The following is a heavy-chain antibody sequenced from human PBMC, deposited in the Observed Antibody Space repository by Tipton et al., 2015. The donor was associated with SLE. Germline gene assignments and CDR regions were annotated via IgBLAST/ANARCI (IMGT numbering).Heavy chain of an antibody. V-gene: IGHV3-49*04. CDR2: IRSKAYGGTT. Sequence: SLRLSCAASGFTFSSYAMHWVRQAPGKGLEWVGFIRSKAYGGTTEYAASVKGRFTISRDDSKNVAYLQMNSLSAEDTAVYYCAGLGLRFSGDDYWGQGTLVTVSS. J-gene: IGHJ4*02. D-gene: IGHD3-3*01. CDR3: AGLGLRFSGDDY. CDR1: GFTFSSYA.